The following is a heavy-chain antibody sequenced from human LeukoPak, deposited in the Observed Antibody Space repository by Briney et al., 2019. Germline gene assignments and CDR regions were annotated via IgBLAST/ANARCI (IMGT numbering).Heavy chain of an antibody. Sequence: ASVKVSCKASGYTFTGYYMHWVRQPPGQGLEWMGWINPNSGGTNYAQKIQGRVTMTRDTSISTAYMELSRLRSDDTAVYYCARADIRVRAIYDYWGQGTLVTVSS. CDR2: INPNSGGT. J-gene: IGHJ4*02. CDR1: GYTFTGYY. D-gene: IGHD3-10*01. CDR3: ARADIRVRAIYDY. V-gene: IGHV1-2*02.